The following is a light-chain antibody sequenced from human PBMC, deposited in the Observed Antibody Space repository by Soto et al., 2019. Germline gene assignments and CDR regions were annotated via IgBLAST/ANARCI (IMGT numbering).Light chain of an antibody. CDR3: QQYNNYPTWT. J-gene: IGKJ1*01. Sequence: IRITQSPSTLSASVGDRVTITCRASQSISRWLAWYQQKPGKAPKLLMYDASILESGVPLRFSGSGSGTEFTLTISSLQPDDFGTYYCQQYNNYPTWTLGQGTKVDIK. CDR1: QSISRW. CDR2: DAS. V-gene: IGKV1-5*01.